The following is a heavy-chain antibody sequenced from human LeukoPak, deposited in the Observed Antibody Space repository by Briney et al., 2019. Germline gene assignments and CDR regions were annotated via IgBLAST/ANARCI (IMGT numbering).Heavy chain of an antibody. V-gene: IGHV4-4*07. J-gene: IGHJ4*02. CDR1: GGSISSYY. D-gene: IGHD2-15*01. CDR2: IYTSGST. CDR3: ARDLGYCSGGSCYSGFDY. Sequence: QESGPGLVKPSETLSLTCTVSGGSISSYYWSWIRQPAGKGLKWIGRIYTSGSTNYNPSLKSRVTMSVDTSKNQFSLKLSSVTAADTAVYYCARDLGYCSGGSCYSGFDYWGQGTLVTVSS.